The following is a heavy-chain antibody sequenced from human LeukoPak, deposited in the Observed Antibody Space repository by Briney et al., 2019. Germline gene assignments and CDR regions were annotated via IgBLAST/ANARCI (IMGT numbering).Heavy chain of an antibody. Sequence: GGSLRLSCAASGFTFSSYAMHWVRQAPGKGLEWVAVISYDGSNKYYADSVKGRFTISRDNPKNTLYLQMNSLRAEDTAVYYCARDNDFWSGYYQGFDYWGQGTLVTVSS. CDR2: ISYDGSNK. J-gene: IGHJ4*02. CDR1: GFTFSSYA. D-gene: IGHD3-3*01. V-gene: IGHV3-30*01. CDR3: ARDNDFWSGYYQGFDY.